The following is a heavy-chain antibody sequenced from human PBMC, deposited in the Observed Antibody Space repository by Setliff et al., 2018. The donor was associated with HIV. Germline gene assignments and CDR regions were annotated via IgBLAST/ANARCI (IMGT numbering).Heavy chain of an antibody. CDR1: GGSFSGYY. J-gene: IGHJ6*02. D-gene: IGHD6-19*01. CDR3: ARGRRHPQYSSGWWCYYYGMDV. CDR2: INHSGST. V-gene: IGHV4-34*01. Sequence: SETLSLTCAVYGGSFSGYYWSWIRQPPGKGLEWIGEINHSGSTNYNPSLKSRVTISVDTSKNQFSLKLSSVTAADTAVYYCARGRRHPQYSSGWWCYYYGMDVWGQGTTVTVSS.